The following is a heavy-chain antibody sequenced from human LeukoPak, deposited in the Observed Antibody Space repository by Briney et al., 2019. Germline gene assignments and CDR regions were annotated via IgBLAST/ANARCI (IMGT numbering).Heavy chain of an antibody. Sequence: GGSLRLSCAASGFTFSSYGMHWVRQAPGKGLEWVAFIRDDGSNKYYADSVKGRFTISRDNSKNTLYLQMNSLRAEDTAVYYCAKDRPLWFGELFDPNMDVWGKGTTVTISS. J-gene: IGHJ6*03. CDR3: AKDRPLWFGELFDPNMDV. CDR1: GFTFSSYG. D-gene: IGHD3-10*01. CDR2: IRDDGSNK. V-gene: IGHV3-30*02.